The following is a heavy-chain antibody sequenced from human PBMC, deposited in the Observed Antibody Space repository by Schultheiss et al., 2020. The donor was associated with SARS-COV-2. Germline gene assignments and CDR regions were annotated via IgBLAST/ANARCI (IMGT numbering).Heavy chain of an antibody. CDR2: IDWDDDK. Sequence: SGPTLVKPTQTLTLTCTFSGFSLSTSGVGVGWIRQPPGKALEWLALIDWDDDKYYSTSLKTRLTISKDTSKNQVVLTMTNMDPVDTATYYCARILSGWYYFDYWGQGTLVTVSS. J-gene: IGHJ4*02. CDR1: GFSLSTSGVG. V-gene: IGHV2-70*01. D-gene: IGHD6-19*01. CDR3: ARILSGWYYFDY.